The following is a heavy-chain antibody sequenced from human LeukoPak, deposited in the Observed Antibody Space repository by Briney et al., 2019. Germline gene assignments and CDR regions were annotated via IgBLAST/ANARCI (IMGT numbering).Heavy chain of an antibody. J-gene: IGHJ3*02. V-gene: IGHV1-69*06. D-gene: IGHD1-26*01. CDR1: GYTFTSYA. CDR3: ARDPGVGATTRDDAFDI. CDR2: IIPIFGTA. Sequence: ASVKVSCKASGYTFTSYAISWVRQAPGQGLEWMGGIIPIFGTANYAQKFQGRVTITADKSTSTAYMELSSLRSEDTAVYYCARDPGVGATTRDDAFDIWGQGTMATVSS.